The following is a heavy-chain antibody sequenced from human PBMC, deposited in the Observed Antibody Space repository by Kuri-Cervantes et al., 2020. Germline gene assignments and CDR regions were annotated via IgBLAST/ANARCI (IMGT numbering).Heavy chain of an antibody. CDR2: IYPGDSDT. V-gene: IGHV5-51*01. CDR3: ARRRSASSTAYYYMDV. CDR1: GYSFTTYW. J-gene: IGHJ6*03. D-gene: IGHD2-2*01. Sequence: GGSLRLSCKDSGYSFTTYWIGWVRQMPGKGLEWMGIIYPGDSDTRYSPSFQGQVTISADKSISTAYLQWSSLKASDTAMYYCARRRSASSTAYYYMDVWGKGTTVTVSS.